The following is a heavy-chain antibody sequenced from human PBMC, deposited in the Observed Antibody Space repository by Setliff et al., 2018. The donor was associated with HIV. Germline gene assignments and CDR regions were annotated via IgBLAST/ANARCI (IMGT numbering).Heavy chain of an antibody. D-gene: IGHD4-4*01. J-gene: IGHJ3*02. CDR1: GYTFTSYD. V-gene: IGHV1-8*01. CDR3: ASTDTSNYDAFDI. CDR2: MNPNSGNT. Sequence: ASVKVSCKASGYTFTSYDINWVRQATGQGLEWVGWMNPNSGNTGYAQKFQGRVTITADKSTSTAYMELSSLRSEDTAVYYCASTDTSNYDAFDIWGPGTMVTVSS.